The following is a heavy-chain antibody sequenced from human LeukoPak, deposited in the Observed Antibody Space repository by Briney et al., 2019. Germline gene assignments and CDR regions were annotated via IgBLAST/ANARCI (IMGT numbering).Heavy chain of an antibody. CDR1: SGSISTSNYY. CDR2: IFYSGST. CDR3: ASLGTPYCSGGSCSEDY. J-gene: IGHJ4*02. Sequence: PSETLSLTCTVSSGSISTSNYYWGWVRQPPGKALEWIGNIFYSGSTYYSPSLKSRVTISVDTSKNQFSLKLSSVTAADTAVFYCASLGTPYCSGGSCSEDYWGQGTLVTVSS. V-gene: IGHV4-39*07. D-gene: IGHD2-15*01.